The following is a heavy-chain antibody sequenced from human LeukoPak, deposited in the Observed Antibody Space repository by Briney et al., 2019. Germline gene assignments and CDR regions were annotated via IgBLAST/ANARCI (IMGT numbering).Heavy chain of an antibody. D-gene: IGHD6-13*01. CDR2: ISAYNGNT. V-gene: IGHV1-18*01. CDR1: GYTFTSYG. Sequence: ASVKVSCEASGYTFTSYGISWVRQAPGQGLEWMGWISAYNGNTNYAQKLQGRVTMTTDTSTSTAYMELRSLRSDDTAVYYCARDLWGGSSWYSGSSYWGQGTLVTVSS. CDR3: ARDLWGGSSWYSGSSY. J-gene: IGHJ4*02.